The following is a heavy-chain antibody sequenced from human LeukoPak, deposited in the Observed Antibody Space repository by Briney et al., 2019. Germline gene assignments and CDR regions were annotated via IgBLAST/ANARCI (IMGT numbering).Heavy chain of an antibody. V-gene: IGHV3-48*03. J-gene: IGHJ4*02. CDR1: GFTFSSYE. CDR2: ISSSGSTI. D-gene: IGHD2-15*01. CDR3: AREIRYCSGSKCYLFDY. Sequence: LGGSLRLSCAASGFTFSSYEMNWVRQAPRKGLEWVSYISSSGSTIYYADSVKGRFTISRDNAKNSLYLQMNSLRAEDTAVYYCAREIRYCSGSKCYLFDYWGQGTLVTVSS.